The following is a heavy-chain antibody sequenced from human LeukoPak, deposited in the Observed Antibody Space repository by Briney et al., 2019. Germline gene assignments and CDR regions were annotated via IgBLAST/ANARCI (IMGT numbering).Heavy chain of an antibody. J-gene: IGHJ6*02. CDR1: GFTFGDYA. CDR2: IRSKAYGGTT. D-gene: IGHD3-10*01. CDR3: TRVSRYYGSGSYYSSYYYGMDV. V-gene: IGHV3-49*04. Sequence: GGSLRLSCTASGFTFGDYAMSWVRQAPGKGLEWVGFIRSKAYGGTTEYAASVKGRFTISGDDSKSIAYLQMNSLKTEDTAVYYCTRVSRYYGSGSYYSSYYYGMDVWGQGTTVTVSS.